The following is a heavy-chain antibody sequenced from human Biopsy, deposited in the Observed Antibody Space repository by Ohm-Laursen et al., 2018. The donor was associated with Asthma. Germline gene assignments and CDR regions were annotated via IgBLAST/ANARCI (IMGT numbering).Heavy chain of an antibody. CDR2: IYYSGRT. D-gene: IGHD6-6*01. CDR3: ARAVSSSPYWYFDL. Sequence: SETLSLTCIVSGDAMSTSGSYWGWIRQSPGKGLEWIGSIYYSGRTYYSPSLESRVTISADTSKNHFSLKVTSVTAADTAVYYCARAVSSSPYWYFDLRGRGDLVTVSS. V-gene: IGHV4-39*02. CDR1: GDAMSTSGSY. J-gene: IGHJ2*01.